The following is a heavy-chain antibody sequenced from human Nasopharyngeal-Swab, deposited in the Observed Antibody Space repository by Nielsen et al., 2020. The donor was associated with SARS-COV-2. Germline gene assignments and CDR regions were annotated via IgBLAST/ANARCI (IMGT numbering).Heavy chain of an antibody. Sequence: LRLSCTVSGGSISSGGYYWSWIRQHPGKGLEWIGYIYYSGSTYYNPSLKSRVTISVDTSKNQFPLKLSSVTAADTAVYYCARDLGDHDSYFDYWGQGTLVTVSS. D-gene: IGHD4-17*01. CDR1: GGSISSGGYY. J-gene: IGHJ4*02. CDR2: IYYSGST. V-gene: IGHV4-31*03. CDR3: ARDLGDHDSYFDY.